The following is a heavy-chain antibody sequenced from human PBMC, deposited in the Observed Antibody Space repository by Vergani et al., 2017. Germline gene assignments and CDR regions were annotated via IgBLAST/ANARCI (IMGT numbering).Heavy chain of an antibody. J-gene: IGHJ6*02. D-gene: IGHD3-22*01. CDR2: IYTSGST. V-gene: IGHV4-4*09. CDR3: ARRSNSDYYDSSGLSRYGMDV. CDR1: GGSISSYY. Sequence: QVQLQESGPGLVKPSETLSLTCTVSGGSISSYYWSWIRQPPGKGLEWIGYIYTSGSTNYNPSLKSRVTISVDTSKNQFSLKLSSGTAADTAVYYCARRSNSDYYDSSGLSRYGMDVWGQGTTVTVSS.